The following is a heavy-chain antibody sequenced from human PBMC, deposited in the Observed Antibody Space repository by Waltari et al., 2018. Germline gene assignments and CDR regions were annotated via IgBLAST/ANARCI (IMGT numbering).Heavy chain of an antibody. Sequence: QLQLQESGPGLVKPSETLSSTCTVSGGSISSSRYYWGWIRQPPGKGLEWIGSIYYSGSTYYNPSLKSRVTISVDTSKNQFSLKLSSVTAAYTAVYYCARDRAQWLPHYYYGMDVWGQGTTVTVSS. CDR3: ARDRAQWLPHYYYGMDV. V-gene: IGHV4-39*07. CDR2: IYYSGST. J-gene: IGHJ6*02. CDR1: GGSISSSRYY. D-gene: IGHD6-19*01.